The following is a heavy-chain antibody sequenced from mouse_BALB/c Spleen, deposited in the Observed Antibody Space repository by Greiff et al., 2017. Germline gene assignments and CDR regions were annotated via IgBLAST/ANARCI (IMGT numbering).Heavy chain of an antibody. D-gene: IGHD3-3*01. CDR3: ARGDFYWYFDV. CDR1: GFTFSSFG. Sequence: EVKLVESGGGLVQPGGSRKLSCAASGFTFSSFGMHWVRQAPEKGLEWVAYISSGSSTIYYADTVKGRVTISRDNPKNTLFLQMTSLRSEDTAMYYCARGDFYWYFDVWGAGTTVTVSS. V-gene: IGHV5-17*02. CDR2: ISSGSSTI. J-gene: IGHJ1*01.